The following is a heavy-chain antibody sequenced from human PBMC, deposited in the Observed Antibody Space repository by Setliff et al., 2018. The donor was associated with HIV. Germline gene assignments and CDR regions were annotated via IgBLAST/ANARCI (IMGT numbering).Heavy chain of an antibody. J-gene: IGHJ4*02. V-gene: IGHV4-31*03. Sequence: SETLSLTCNVSAVSISSGGYYWSWFRQHPGKGLEWIGYISYSGSTYYNPSLKSRITVSVDTSKNQFSLQLKSVTAADTAVYYCARGDGDSIFDFWGQGTLVTVSS. CDR1: AVSISSGGYY. CDR2: ISYSGST. D-gene: IGHD4-17*01. CDR3: ARGDGDSIFDF.